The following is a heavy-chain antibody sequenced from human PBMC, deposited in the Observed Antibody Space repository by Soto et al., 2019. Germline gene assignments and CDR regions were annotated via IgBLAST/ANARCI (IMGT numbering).Heavy chain of an antibody. CDR3: ARDGVRYCSSTSCYNYYYYGMDV. D-gene: IGHD2-2*02. Sequence: GGSLRLSCAASGFTFSSYSMNWFRQAPGKGLEWVSSISSSSSYIYYADSVKGRFTISRDNAKNSLYLQMNSLRAEDTAVYYCARDGVRYCSSTSCYNYYYYGMDVWGQGTTVTVSS. J-gene: IGHJ6*02. V-gene: IGHV3-21*01. CDR2: ISSSSSYI. CDR1: GFTFSSYS.